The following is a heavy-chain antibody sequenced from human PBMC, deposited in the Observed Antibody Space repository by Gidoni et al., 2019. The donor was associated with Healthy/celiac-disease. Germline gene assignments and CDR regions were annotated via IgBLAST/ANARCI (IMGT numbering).Heavy chain of an antibody. CDR3: TTALEWLLSPNSGPHDFGY. D-gene: IGHD3-3*01. J-gene: IGHJ4*02. CDR2: IKSKTDGGTT. Sequence: EVQLVESGGGLVKPGGSLRLSCAASGFPFSHSWLNWVRQAPGKGLEWVGRIKSKTDGGTTDYAAPVKGRFTISRDDSKNTLYLQMNSLKTEDTAVYYCTTALEWLLSPNSGPHDFGYWGQGTLVTVSS. V-gene: IGHV3-15*07. CDR1: GFPFSHSW.